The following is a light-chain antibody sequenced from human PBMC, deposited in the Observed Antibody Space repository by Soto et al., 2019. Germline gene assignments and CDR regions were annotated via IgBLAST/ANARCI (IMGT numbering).Light chain of an antibody. CDR1: NNDVGGYNY. V-gene: IGLV2-14*01. CDR3: SSYTSSSTLV. Sequence: QSALTQPASVSGSPGQSITISCTGTNNDVGGYNYVSWYQQHPGKAPKLIIYDVSNRPSGVSNRFSGSKSGNAASLTISGLXAEDEADYYCSSYTSSSTLVFGGGTKLTV. CDR2: DVS. J-gene: IGLJ2*01.